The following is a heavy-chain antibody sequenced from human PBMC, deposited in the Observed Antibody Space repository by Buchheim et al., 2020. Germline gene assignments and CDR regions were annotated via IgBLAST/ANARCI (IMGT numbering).Heavy chain of an antibody. V-gene: IGHV3-30*18. D-gene: IGHD6-19*01. CDR2: ISYDGSNK. CDR1: GFTFSSYG. CDR3: AKGEVVYSSGWDFDY. J-gene: IGHJ4*02. Sequence: QVQLVESGGGVVQPGRSLRLSCAASGFTFSSYGMHWVRQAPGKGLEWVAVISYDGSNKYYEDSVKGRFPIARDNSKNTLYLQMNSLRAEDTAVYYCAKGEVVYSSGWDFDYWGQGTL.